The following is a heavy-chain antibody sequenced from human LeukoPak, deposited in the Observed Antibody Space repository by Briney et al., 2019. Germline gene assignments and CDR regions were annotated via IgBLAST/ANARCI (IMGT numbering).Heavy chain of an antibody. J-gene: IGHJ4*02. CDR3: ARQLGYCSAGTCYFDS. D-gene: IGHD2-15*01. CDR2: ISGSGGST. Sequence: GGSLRLSCAASGFTFSSYAMSWVRQAPGKGLEWVSAISGSGGSTYYADSVKGRFTISSDNAKNTLYLQMDNLRAEDTAIYYCARQLGYCSAGTCYFDSWGQGTQVAVSS. CDR1: GFTFSSYA. V-gene: IGHV3-23*01.